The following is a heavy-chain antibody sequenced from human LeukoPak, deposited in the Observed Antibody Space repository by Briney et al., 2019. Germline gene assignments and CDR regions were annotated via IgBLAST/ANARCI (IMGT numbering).Heavy chain of an antibody. V-gene: IGHV1-69*04. Sequence: SVKVSCKASGGTFSSYAISWVRQAPGQGLEWMGRIIPILGIANYAQKFQGRVTITADKSTSTAYMELSSLRSEDTAVYYCAKAGDERITIFGVVITEYANFDYWGQGTLVTVSS. CDR1: GGTFSSYA. J-gene: IGHJ4*02. CDR3: AKAGDERITIFGVVITEYANFDY. CDR2: IIPILGIA. D-gene: IGHD3-3*01.